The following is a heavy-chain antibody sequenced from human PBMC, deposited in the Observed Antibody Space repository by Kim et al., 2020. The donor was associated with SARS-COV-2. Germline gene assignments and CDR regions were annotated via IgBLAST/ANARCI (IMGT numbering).Heavy chain of an antibody. Sequence: SETLSLTCTVSGGSISSYYWSWIRQPPGKGLEWIGYTYYSGSTNYNPSLKSRVTISVDTSKNQFSLKLSSVTGANTAVYYCARASEGGSRGAFDIWGQGQWSPSLQ. V-gene: IGHV4-59*01. D-gene: IGHD1-26*01. J-gene: IGHJ3*02. CDR3: ARASEGGSRGAFDI. CDR2: TYYSGST. CDR1: GGSISSYY.